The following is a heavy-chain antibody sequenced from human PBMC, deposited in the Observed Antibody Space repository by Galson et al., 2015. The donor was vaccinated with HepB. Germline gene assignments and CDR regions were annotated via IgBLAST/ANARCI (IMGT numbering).Heavy chain of an antibody. Sequence: SLRLSCAASGFTFSSYGMHWVRQAPGKGLEWVAFIPYDGSNKYYADSVKGRFTISRDNAKNTLYLQMNSLRAEDTAVYYCAKDQYSSSWYSDYWGQGTLVTVSS. CDR2: IPYDGSNK. V-gene: IGHV3-30*02. J-gene: IGHJ4*02. D-gene: IGHD6-13*01. CDR1: GFTFSSYG. CDR3: AKDQYSSSWYSDY.